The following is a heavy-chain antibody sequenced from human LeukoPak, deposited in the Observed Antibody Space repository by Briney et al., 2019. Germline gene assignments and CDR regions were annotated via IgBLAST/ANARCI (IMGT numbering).Heavy chain of an antibody. CDR3: ANPGLDCSSTSCYSRPLDY. D-gene: IGHD2-2*02. CDR2: ISYDGSNK. Sequence: GGSLRLSCAASGFTFSSYAMHWVRQAPGKGLEWVAVISYDGSNKYYADSVKGRFTISRDNSKNTLYLQMNSLRAEDTAVYYCANPGLDCSSTSCYSRPLDYWGQGTLVTVSS. J-gene: IGHJ4*02. CDR1: GFTFSSYA. V-gene: IGHV3-30-3*01.